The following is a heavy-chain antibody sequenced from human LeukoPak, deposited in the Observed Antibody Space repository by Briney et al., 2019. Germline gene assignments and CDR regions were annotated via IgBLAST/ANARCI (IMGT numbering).Heavy chain of an antibody. CDR2: ISVSGGST. Sequence: GGSLRLSCAASGFTFSNYAMSWVRQAPGKGLEWVSGISVSGGSTYYADSVKGRFTISRDNSKNTLYLQMNSLRAEDTAVYYCAKDYTISIFGVVILTYFDYWGQGTLVTVSS. J-gene: IGHJ4*02. V-gene: IGHV3-23*01. CDR1: GFTFSNYA. D-gene: IGHD3-3*01. CDR3: AKDYTISIFGVVILTYFDY.